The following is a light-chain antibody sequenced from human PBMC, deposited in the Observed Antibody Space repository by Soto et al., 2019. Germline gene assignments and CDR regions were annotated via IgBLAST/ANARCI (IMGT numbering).Light chain of an antibody. CDR2: DVS. CDR3: RSYTSSRKVV. V-gene: IGLV2-14*01. J-gene: IGLJ2*01. Sequence: QSALTQPASVSESPGQSITISCTGTSSDVGGYNYVSWYQQHPGKAPKLMIYDVSNRPSGVSNRFSGSKSGNTASLTISGLQAEDEADYYCRSYTSSRKVVFGGGTKVTVL. CDR1: SSDVGGYNY.